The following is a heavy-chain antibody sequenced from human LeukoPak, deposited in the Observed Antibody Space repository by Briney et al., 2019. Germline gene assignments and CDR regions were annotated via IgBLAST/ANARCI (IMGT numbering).Heavy chain of an antibody. CDR2: IHSSGST. CDR1: GGSITSYY. D-gene: IGHD4-17*01. CDR3: ARFTYDDHGKNPYLDS. V-gene: IGHV4-59*08. Sequence: SETLSLTCTVSGGSITSYYWSWIRQPPGKGLEWIGYIHSSGSTNYNPSLKSRLTILVDPSKNQFSLRLSSVTAADTAIYYCARFTYDDHGKNPYLDSWGRGNLVTVSS. J-gene: IGHJ4*02.